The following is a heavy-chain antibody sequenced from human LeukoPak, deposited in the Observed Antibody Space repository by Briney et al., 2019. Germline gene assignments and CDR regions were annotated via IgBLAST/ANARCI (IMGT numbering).Heavy chain of an antibody. CDR1: GGSVSSGGYY. CDR3: ARVRYGGSPKYYFDY. CDR2: IYYTGST. Sequence: PTETLSLTCTVSGGSVSSGGYYWSWIRQPPEKGLEFIGYIYYTGSTNYNPSLKSRVTISVDTSKNQFSLRLSSATAADTAVYYCARVRYGGSPKYYFDYWGQGTLVTVSS. D-gene: IGHD6-6*01. V-gene: IGHV4-61*08. J-gene: IGHJ4*02.